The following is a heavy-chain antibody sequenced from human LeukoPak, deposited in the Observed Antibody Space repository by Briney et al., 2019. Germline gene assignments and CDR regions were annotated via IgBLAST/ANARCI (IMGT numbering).Heavy chain of an antibody. CDR2: IIPIFGTA. CDR3: ARAPSSSGSYGSFDY. Sequence: SVKVSCKASGGTFSSYAISWVRQAPGQGLEWMGGIIPIFGTANYAQKFQGRVTITTDESTSTAYMELSSLRSEDTAMYYCARAPSSSGSYGSFDYWGQGTLVPVSS. V-gene: IGHV1-69*05. D-gene: IGHD1-26*01. CDR1: GGTFSSYA. J-gene: IGHJ4*02.